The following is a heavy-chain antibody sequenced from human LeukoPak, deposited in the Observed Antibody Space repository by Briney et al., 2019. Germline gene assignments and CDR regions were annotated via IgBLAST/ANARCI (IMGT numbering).Heavy chain of an antibody. V-gene: IGHV3-30*12. Sequence: GGSLRLSCGTSGFTFSRYGMHWVRQAPGKGLEWVAVISYDGSNKYYADSVKGRFTISRDTSKNALYLQMNSLRVEDTAVYYCAKVGQNYDILTYYFDYWGQGTLVTVSS. D-gene: IGHD3-9*01. CDR1: GFTFSRYG. CDR2: ISYDGSNK. CDR3: AKVGQNYDILTYYFDY. J-gene: IGHJ4*02.